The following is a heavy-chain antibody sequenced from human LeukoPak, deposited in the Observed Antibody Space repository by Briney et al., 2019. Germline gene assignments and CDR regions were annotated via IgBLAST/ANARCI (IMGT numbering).Heavy chain of an antibody. V-gene: IGHV1-46*01. D-gene: IGHD3-22*01. CDR2: INLSDDST. CDR3: ARRDYHGSSAFLDY. Sequence: ASLKVSCKASGYTFTSYYIHWVRQSPGQRLEWMGIINLSDDSTTYAQQFHGRVTMTRDTSSSTVYMELSSLRSEDTAVYYCARRDYHGSSAFLDYWGQGTLVTVSS. CDR1: GYTFTSYY. J-gene: IGHJ4*02.